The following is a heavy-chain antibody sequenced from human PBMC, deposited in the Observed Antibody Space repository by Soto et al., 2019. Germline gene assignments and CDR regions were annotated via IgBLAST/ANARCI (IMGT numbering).Heavy chain of an antibody. D-gene: IGHD5-12*01. Sequence: TCRVGEGSSCRCWWSRIRKPPGKGLEWIGYIYYSGSTNYNPSLKSRVTISVDTSKNQFSLKLSSVTAADTAVYYCARGSDIVATIHNNWFDPWGQGTLVTVSS. CDR2: IYYSGST. V-gene: IGHV4-59*01. J-gene: IGHJ5*02. CDR1: EGSSCRCW. CDR3: ARGSDIVATIHNNWFDP.